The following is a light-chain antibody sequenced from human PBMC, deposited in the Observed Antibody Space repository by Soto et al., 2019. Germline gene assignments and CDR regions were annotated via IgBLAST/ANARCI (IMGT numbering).Light chain of an antibody. J-gene: IGKJ2*01. V-gene: IGKV3-20*01. Sequence: ESVLTQSPGTLSLSPGEIATLSCMASQSVSSSYLAWYQQKPGQAPRPLIYGASSRATGIPDRFSGSGSGTDFTLTISRLEPDDFAVYYCQQYGSSPPRTFGQGTKLEIK. CDR2: GAS. CDR3: QQYGSSPPRT. CDR1: QSVSSSY.